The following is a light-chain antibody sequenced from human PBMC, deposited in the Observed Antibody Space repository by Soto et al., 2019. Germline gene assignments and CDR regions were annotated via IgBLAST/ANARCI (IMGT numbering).Light chain of an antibody. J-gene: IGKJ1*01. Sequence: DIVMTQSPDSLTVSLGERAAVNCNSSQSFLYSSKDKNYLAWYQQKPGQPPRLLIYWATSRDSGVPDRFSGSGSGTDFTLTISSLQADDVAVYYCQQYYTPPWTFGQGTKVDIK. V-gene: IGKV4-1*01. CDR3: QQYYTPPWT. CDR2: WAT. CDR1: QSFLYSSKDKNY.